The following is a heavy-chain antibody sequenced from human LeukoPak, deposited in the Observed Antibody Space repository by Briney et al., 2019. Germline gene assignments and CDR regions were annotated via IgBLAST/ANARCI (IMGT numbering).Heavy chain of an antibody. CDR2: ISSSSCI. Sequence: PGGSLRLSCAASGFTFSSYSMNWVRQAPGKGLEWVSSISSSSCIYYADSVKGRFTISRDNAKNSLYLQMNSLRAEDTAVYYCARDSDDYYDSSAPWGQGTLVTVSS. J-gene: IGHJ4*02. CDR3: ARDSDDYYDSSAP. CDR1: GFTFSSYS. D-gene: IGHD3-22*01. V-gene: IGHV3-21*01.